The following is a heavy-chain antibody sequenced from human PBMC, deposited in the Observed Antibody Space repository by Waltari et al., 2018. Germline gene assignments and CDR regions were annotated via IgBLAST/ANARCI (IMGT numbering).Heavy chain of an antibody. V-gene: IGHV4-4*02. D-gene: IGHD1-26*01. J-gene: IGHJ4*02. CDR3: ARDRGRGLYLDS. CDR1: GDSMSSTDC. Sequence: QLQLQESGPGLVKPSGTLSLTGAVSGDSMSSTDCWSWVRQPPGKGLEWVGQVRGDGKTNYNPSFASRITISLDTYNKQFSLKVTSATAADTAIYYCARDRGRGLYLDSWGPGTQVTVSP. CDR2: VRGDGKT.